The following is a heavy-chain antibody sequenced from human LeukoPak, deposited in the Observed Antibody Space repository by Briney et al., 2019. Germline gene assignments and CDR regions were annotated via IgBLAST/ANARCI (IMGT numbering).Heavy chain of an antibody. CDR3: ARDGYYYDTRGAFDI. CDR2: IYYSGST. Sequence: SETLSLTCTVSGGSISSYYWSWIRQPPGKGLEWIGYIYYSGSTNYNPSLKSRVTISVDTSKNQFSLKLSSVTAADTAVYYCARDGYYYDTRGAFDIWGQGTMVTVSS. CDR1: GGSISSYY. J-gene: IGHJ3*02. D-gene: IGHD3-22*01. V-gene: IGHV4-59*01.